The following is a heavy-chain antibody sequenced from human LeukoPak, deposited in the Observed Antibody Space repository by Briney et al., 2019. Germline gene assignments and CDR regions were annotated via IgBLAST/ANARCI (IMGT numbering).Heavy chain of an antibody. Sequence: GGSLRLSCAASGFTFSGYDMHWVRQATGKGLEWVSAIGTAGDTYYPGSVKGRFTISRENPKNSLYLQMNSLRAGDTAVYYCARSLGDYGDFRDAFDIWGQGTIVTVSS. CDR1: GFTFSGYD. CDR2: IGTAGDT. CDR3: ARSLGDYGDFRDAFDI. D-gene: IGHD4-17*01. J-gene: IGHJ3*02. V-gene: IGHV3-13*01.